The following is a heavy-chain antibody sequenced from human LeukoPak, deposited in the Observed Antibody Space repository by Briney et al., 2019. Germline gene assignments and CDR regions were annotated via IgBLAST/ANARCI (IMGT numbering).Heavy chain of an antibody. J-gene: IGHJ3*02. CDR2: MNPNSGNT. CDR1: GYTFTSYD. V-gene: IGHV1-8*03. CDR3: ARGRIELWFGELYDAFDI. D-gene: IGHD3-10*01. Sequence: ASVKVSCKASGYTFTSYDINWVRQATGQGPEWMGWMNPNSGNTGYAQKFQGRVTITRNTSISTAYMELSSLRSEDTAVYYCARGRIELWFGELYDAFDIWGQGTMVTVSS.